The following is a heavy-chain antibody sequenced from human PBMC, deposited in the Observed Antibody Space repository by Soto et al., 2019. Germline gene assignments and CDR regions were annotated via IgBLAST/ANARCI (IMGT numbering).Heavy chain of an antibody. D-gene: IGHD3-3*01. Sequence: GESLKISGKGSGYSFTSYWIGWVRQMPGKGLEWMGIIYPGDSDTRYSPSFQGQVTISADKSISTAYLQWSSLKASDTAMYYCARSGSYDFWSGYLAVRAFDYWGQGTLVTVSS. CDR2: IYPGDSDT. CDR3: ARSGSYDFWSGYLAVRAFDY. CDR1: GYSFTSYW. V-gene: IGHV5-51*01. J-gene: IGHJ4*02.